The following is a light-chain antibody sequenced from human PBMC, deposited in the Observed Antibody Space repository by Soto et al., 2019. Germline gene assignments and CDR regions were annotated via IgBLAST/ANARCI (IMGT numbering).Light chain of an antibody. CDR1: QSGSSN. CDR3: QQYKNWLWT. CDR2: GAS. V-gene: IGKV3-15*01. J-gene: IGKJ1*01. Sequence: EIVLTQSPATLSVSPWESATLSWGASQSGSSNLAWYHQKPGQAPRLLIYGASTRATGIPARVSGRGSGTEFTLTISSLQSEDFAVYYCQQYKNWLWTFGQGTKVDIK.